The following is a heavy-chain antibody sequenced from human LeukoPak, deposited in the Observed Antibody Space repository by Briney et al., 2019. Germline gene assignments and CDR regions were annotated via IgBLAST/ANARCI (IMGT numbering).Heavy chain of an antibody. CDR3: ARGGAAAGTPNFDS. CDR2: IYHSGRT. V-gene: IGHV4-38-2*01. Sequence: PSETLSLTCAVSGYSISSGCYWGWIRQPPGKGLEWIGDIYHSGRTYYNPSLKSRVTISVDTSMNQLSLKLSSVTAADTAVYYCARGGAAAGTPNFDSWGQGTLVTVSS. J-gene: IGHJ4*02. D-gene: IGHD6-13*01. CDR1: GYSISSGCY.